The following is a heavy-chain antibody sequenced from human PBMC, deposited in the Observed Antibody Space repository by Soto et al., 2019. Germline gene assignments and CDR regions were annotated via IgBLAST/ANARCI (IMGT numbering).Heavy chain of an antibody. D-gene: IGHD2-2*01. Sequence: SETLSLTCAVYGGSFSGYYWSWIRQPPGKGLEWIGEINHSGSTNYNPSLKSRVTISVDTSKNQFSLKLSSVTAADTAVYYCARAKGYCSSTSCYNWFDPWGQGTLVTVSS. CDR3: ARAKGYCSSTSCYNWFDP. V-gene: IGHV4-34*01. CDR1: GGSFSGYY. J-gene: IGHJ5*02. CDR2: INHSGST.